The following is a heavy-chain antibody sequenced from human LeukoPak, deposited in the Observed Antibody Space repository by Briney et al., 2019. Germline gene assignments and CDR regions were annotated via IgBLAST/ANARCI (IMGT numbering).Heavy chain of an antibody. CDR1: GGSISSYY. J-gene: IGHJ5*02. Sequence: PSETLSLTCTVSGGSISSYYWSWIRQPPGKGLEWIGYIYYSGSTNYNPSLKSRVTISVDTSKNQFSLNLTPVTAADTAIYYCARDSGTTGEVKFDPWGQGILVTVSS. CDR2: IYYSGST. V-gene: IGHV4-59*08. D-gene: IGHD4-17*01. CDR3: ARDSGTTGEVKFDP.